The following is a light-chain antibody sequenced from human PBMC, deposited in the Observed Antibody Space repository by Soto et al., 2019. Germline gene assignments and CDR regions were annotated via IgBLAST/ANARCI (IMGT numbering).Light chain of an antibody. V-gene: IGKV3-15*01. J-gene: IGKJ5*01. CDR1: QSVSSN. CDR2: GAS. Sequence: EIVMTQSPATLSVSPGERATLSCRASQSVSSNLAWYQQKPGQAPRLLIYGASTRATGIPARFSGSGSGTEFTLTISSLQPADCAVYYCQQYNNWPPITFGQGTRLEIK. CDR3: QQYNNWPPIT.